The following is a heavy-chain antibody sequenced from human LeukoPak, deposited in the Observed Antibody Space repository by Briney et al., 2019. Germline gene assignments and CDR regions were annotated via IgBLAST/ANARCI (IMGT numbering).Heavy chain of an antibody. Sequence: SETQSLTCGVSGGSVSDDDYSWSWIRQPPGKGLEWIGHIWDYGGARLNPTLKSRVTILIDKSKNQFSLNLSSVTAADTAVYYCARESTFPWFDLGAQGTRVTGSS. J-gene: IGHJ5*02. D-gene: IGHD2/OR15-2a*01. V-gene: IGHV4-30-2*01. CDR2: IWDYGGA. CDR1: GGSVSDDDYS. CDR3: ARESTFPWFDL.